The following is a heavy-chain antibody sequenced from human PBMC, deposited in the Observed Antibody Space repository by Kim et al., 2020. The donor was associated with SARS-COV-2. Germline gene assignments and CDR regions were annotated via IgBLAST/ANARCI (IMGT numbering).Heavy chain of an antibody. Sequence: KSQQNFKGRVTITRETAETTAYMELSSLTSKDTAVYYCAREGSGSYNWFDPWGQGTLVTVSS. V-gene: IGHV1-3*01. CDR3: AREGSGSYNWFDP. D-gene: IGHD3-10*01. J-gene: IGHJ5*02.